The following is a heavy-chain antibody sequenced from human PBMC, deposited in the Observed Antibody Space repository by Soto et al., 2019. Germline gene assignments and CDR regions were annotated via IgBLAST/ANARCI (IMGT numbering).Heavy chain of an antibody. J-gene: IGHJ5*02. Sequence: PGGSLRLSCAASGFTFSSYGMHWVRQAPGKGLEWVTVISYDGSNKFYADSVKGRFTIFRANSKNTLYLQMYSLRTEDTAVYYFAKGRVRHYEVAWFYPWGQGSLVTISS. CDR1: GFTFSSYG. CDR3: AKGRVRHYEVAWFYP. CDR2: ISYDGSNK. D-gene: IGHD4-17*01. V-gene: IGHV3-30*18.